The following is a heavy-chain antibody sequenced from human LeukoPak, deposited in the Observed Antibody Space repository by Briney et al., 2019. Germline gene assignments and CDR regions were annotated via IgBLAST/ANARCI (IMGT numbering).Heavy chain of an antibody. CDR3: ARTIPFYYGMDV. J-gene: IGHJ6*02. CDR1: GFTFSSPW. D-gene: IGHD2-2*02. CDR2: IDSAGSST. Sequence: PGGSLRLSCAASGFTFSSPWMHWVRQAPGKGLEWVSRIDSAGSSTSYVDSVQGRFTISRDNSKNTVHLQMNGLSAGDTAVYYCARTIPFYYGMDVWGQGTTVIVSS. V-gene: IGHV3-74*01.